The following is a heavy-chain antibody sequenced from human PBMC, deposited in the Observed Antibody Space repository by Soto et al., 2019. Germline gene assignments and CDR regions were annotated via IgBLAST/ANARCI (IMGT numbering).Heavy chain of an antibody. V-gene: IGHV4-59*01. Sequence: SETLSLTCTVSGGSISSYYWSWIRQPPGKGLEWIGYIYYSGSTNYNPSLKSRVTISVDTSKNQFSLKLSSVTAADTAVYYCARGVGIEAAGSRGYYYGMDVWGQGTTVTVS. CDR3: ARGVGIEAAGSRGYYYGMDV. CDR1: GGSISSYY. CDR2: IYYSGST. J-gene: IGHJ6*02. D-gene: IGHD6-13*01.